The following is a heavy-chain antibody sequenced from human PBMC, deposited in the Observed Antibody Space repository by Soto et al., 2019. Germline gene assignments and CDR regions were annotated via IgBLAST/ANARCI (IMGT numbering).Heavy chain of an antibody. J-gene: IGHJ4*02. CDR1: GGSISSRIYY. Sequence: PSETLSLTCAVSGGSISSRIYYWGWIRQSPGKGLEWIGSIYYSGSTYYNPSLKNRVAMSVDTSKNQFSLKLRSVSAADTAVYYCARQRTSVVTQAYFDDWGQGSLVTVSS. CDR2: IYYSGST. CDR3: ARQRTSVVTQAYFDD. V-gene: IGHV4-39*01. D-gene: IGHD2-21*02.